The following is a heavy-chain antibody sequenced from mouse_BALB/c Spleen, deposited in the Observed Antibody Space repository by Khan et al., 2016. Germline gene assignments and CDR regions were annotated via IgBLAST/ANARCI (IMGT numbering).Heavy chain of an antibody. V-gene: IGHV9-3-1*01. Sequence: QIQLVQSGPELKKPGETVKISCKASGYTFTNYGMNWVKQAPGKDLKWMGWINTYTGEPTYADDFKGRFAFSLETYASTAYLQINNLRNEETATYFCARYRYYYGSSKYFDVWGAGTTVTVSS. CDR2: INTYTGEP. CDR1: GYTFTNYG. J-gene: IGHJ1*01. D-gene: IGHD1-1*01. CDR3: ARYRYYYGSSKYFDV.